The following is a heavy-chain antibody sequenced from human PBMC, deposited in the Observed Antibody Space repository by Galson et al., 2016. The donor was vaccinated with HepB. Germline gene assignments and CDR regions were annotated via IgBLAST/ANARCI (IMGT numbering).Heavy chain of an antibody. CDR3: ARGWGSSSSNFFDY. J-gene: IGHJ4*02. CDR2: IHYSGST. Sequence: SETLSLTCTVSGDSIGSSDYYWGWIRQPPGKGLEWIASIHYSGSTSYNPSLKSRVTISVDTSKNQFSLKLSSMTAADTAVYSCARGWGSSSSNFFDYWGQGTLVTVSS. V-gene: IGHV4-39*07. CDR1: GDSIGSSDYY. D-gene: IGHD6-6*01.